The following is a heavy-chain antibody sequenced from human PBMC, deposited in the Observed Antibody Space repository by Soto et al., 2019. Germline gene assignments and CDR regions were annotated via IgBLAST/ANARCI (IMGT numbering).Heavy chain of an antibody. V-gene: IGHV3-23*01. D-gene: IGHD2-8*01. CDR2: ISGSGGST. Sequence: EVQLLESGGGLVQPGGSLRLSCAASGFTFSSYAMSWVRQAPGKGLEWVSAISGSGGSTYYADSVKGRFTISRDNSKNPVYLPMNSLGAEDTAVYYFAKGRSQDIVLMVYAKSRLPPFDYWGQGTLVTVSS. CDR1: GFTFSSYA. CDR3: AKGRSQDIVLMVYAKSRLPPFDY. J-gene: IGHJ4*02.